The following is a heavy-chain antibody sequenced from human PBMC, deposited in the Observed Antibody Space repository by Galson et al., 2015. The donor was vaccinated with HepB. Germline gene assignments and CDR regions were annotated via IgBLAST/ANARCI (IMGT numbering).Heavy chain of an antibody. CDR1: GFTFSSYA. V-gene: IGHV3-30*04. CDR3: ARGGATVVYYFDY. D-gene: IGHD1-26*01. Sequence: SLRLSCAASGFTFSSYAMHWVRQAPGKGLEWVAVMSYDGSNKYYADSVKGRFTISRDNSKNTLYLQMNSLRAEDTAVYYCARGGATVVYYFDYWGQGTLVTVSS. CDR2: MSYDGSNK. J-gene: IGHJ4*02.